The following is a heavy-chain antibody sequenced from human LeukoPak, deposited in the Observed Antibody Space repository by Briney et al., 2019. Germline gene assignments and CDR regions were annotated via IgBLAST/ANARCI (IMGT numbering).Heavy chain of an antibody. CDR1: GYSISSGYY. J-gene: IGHJ4*02. CDR2: IYHSGST. D-gene: IGHD6-13*01. V-gene: IGHV4-38-2*02. CDR3: ARVVRIAAAATGH. Sequence: SETLSLTCTVSGYSISSGYYWGWIRQPPGKGLEWIGSIYHSGSTYYNPSLKSRVTISVDTSKNQFSLKLSSVTAADTAVYYCARVVRIAAAATGHWGQGTLVTVSS.